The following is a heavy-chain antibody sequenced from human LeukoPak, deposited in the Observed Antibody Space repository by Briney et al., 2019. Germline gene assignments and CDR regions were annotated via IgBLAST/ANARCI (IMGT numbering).Heavy chain of an antibody. J-gene: IGHJ4*02. D-gene: IGHD3-10*01. CDR1: GGSFSGYY. CDR3: ARDLRGVTAD. V-gene: IGHV4-34*01. Sequence: PSETLSLTCAVYGGSFSGYYWSWIRQPPGKGLEWIGEINHSGSTNYNPSLKSRVTISVDTSKNQFSLKLSSVTAADTAVYYCARDLRGVTADWGQGTLLTVSS. CDR2: INHSGST.